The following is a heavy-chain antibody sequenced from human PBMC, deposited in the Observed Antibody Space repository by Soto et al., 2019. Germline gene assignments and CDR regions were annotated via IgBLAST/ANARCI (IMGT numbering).Heavy chain of an antibody. CDR1: GFTFSSYW. CDR3: ARLGWYLGYQLLEADYYYYYMDV. D-gene: IGHD2-2*01. V-gene: IGHV3-7*01. Sequence: GGSLRLSCAASGFTFSSYWMSWVRQAPGKGLEWVANIKQDGGEKYYLDSVKGRFTIFRDKAKNSLYLQMNRLRVEDTAVYYCARLGWYLGYQLLEADYYYYYMDVWGKGTTVTVSS. J-gene: IGHJ6*03. CDR2: IKQDGGEK.